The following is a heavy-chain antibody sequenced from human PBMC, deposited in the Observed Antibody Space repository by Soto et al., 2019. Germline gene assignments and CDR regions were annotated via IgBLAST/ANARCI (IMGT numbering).Heavy chain of an antibody. CDR3: ARAVAAAGYYYYYYYYMDV. CDR2: ISSSGSTI. D-gene: IGHD6-13*01. Sequence: QVQLVESGGGLVKPGGSLRPSCAASGFTFSDYYMSWIRQAPGKGLEWVSYISSSGSTIYYADSVKGRFTISRDNAKNSLYLQMNSLRAADTAVYYCARAVAAAGYYYYYYYYMDVWGKGTTVTVSS. CDR1: GFTFSDYY. J-gene: IGHJ6*03. V-gene: IGHV3-11*01.